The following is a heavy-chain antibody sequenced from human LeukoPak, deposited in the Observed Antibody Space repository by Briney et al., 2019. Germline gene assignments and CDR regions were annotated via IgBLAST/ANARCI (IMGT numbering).Heavy chain of an antibody. J-gene: IGHJ4*02. CDR2: INPSGGST. V-gene: IGHV1-46*01. CDR3: AREHCSGGSCYSFSRVLDY. CDR1: GYTFTSYY. Sequence: GASVKVSCKASGYTFTSYYMHWVRQAPGQGLEWMGIINPSGGSTSYAQKFQGRVTMTRDMSTSTVYMELSSLRSEDTAVYYCAREHCSGGSCYSFSRVLDYWAQGTLVTVSS. D-gene: IGHD2-15*01.